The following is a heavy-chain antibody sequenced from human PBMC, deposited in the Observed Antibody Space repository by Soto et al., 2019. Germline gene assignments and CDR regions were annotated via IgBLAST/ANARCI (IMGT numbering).Heavy chain of an antibody. CDR3: AIGLSSGWYGGFDY. CDR2: IYYSGST. D-gene: IGHD6-19*01. Sequence: SETLSLTCTVSGGSISSYYWSWIRQPPGKGLEWIGYIYYSGSTNYNPSLKSRVTISVDTSKNQFSLKLISVTAADTAVYYCAIGLSSGWYGGFDYWGQGTLVTVSS. V-gene: IGHV4-59*08. CDR1: GGSISSYY. J-gene: IGHJ4*02.